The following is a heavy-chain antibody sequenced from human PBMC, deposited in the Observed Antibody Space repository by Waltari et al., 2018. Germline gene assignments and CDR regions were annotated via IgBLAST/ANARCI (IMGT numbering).Heavy chain of an antibody. CDR3: AREIYCSGGSCYSNAFDI. CDR1: GGSISSHY. D-gene: IGHD2-15*01. CDR2: IYYSGST. V-gene: IGHV4-59*11. Sequence: QVQLQESGPGLVKPSETLSLTCTVSGGSISSHYWSWIRQPQGKGLEWIGYIYYSGSTNYNPSLKSRVTISVDTSKNQFSLKLSSVTAADTAVYYCAREIYCSGGSCYSNAFDIWGQGTMVTVSS. J-gene: IGHJ3*02.